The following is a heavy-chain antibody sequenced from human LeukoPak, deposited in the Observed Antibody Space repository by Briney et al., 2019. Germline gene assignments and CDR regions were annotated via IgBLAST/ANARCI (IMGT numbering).Heavy chain of an antibody. V-gene: IGHV3-48*04. CDR3: ARDLGLYDYGGNIDF. Sequence: PGGSLRLSCTASGLTFNTYSMNWVRQAPGKGLEWVSYVSSSSRTIYYADSVKGRFTISRDNAKNSLYLQMNSLRAEDTAVYYCARDLGLYDYGGNIDFWGQGTLVTVSS. D-gene: IGHD4-23*01. J-gene: IGHJ4*02. CDR1: GLTFNTYS. CDR2: VSSSSRTI.